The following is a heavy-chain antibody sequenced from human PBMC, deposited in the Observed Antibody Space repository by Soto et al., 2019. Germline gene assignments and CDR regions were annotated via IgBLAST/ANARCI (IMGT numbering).Heavy chain of an antibody. CDR3: ARVAYGAYHVDY. CDR2: IHTDGSTR. D-gene: IGHD2-2*01. Sequence: EVQLVESGGGLVQPGGSLRLSCAASGFTFSSYWMHWVRQAPGEGLVWVSRIHTDGSTRSYADSVKGRFAISRDNAKNTLFLQMNSLRAEDTAVYYCARVAYGAYHVDYWGQGTLVT. CDR1: GFTFSSYW. J-gene: IGHJ4*02. V-gene: IGHV3-74*01.